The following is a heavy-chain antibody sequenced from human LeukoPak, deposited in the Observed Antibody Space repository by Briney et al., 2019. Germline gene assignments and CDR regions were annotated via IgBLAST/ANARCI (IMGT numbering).Heavy chain of an antibody. J-gene: IGHJ6*03. CDR2: ISAYNGNT. D-gene: IGHD3-10*01. V-gene: IGHV1-18*01. Sequence: ASVKVSCKASGYTFTSYGISWVRQAPGQGLEWMGWISAYNGNTNYAQKLQGRVTMTTDTSTSTAYMELRSLRSDDTAVYYCARDITMVRGVIIKDYYYYMDVWGKGTTVTVSS. CDR1: GYTFTSYG. CDR3: ARDITMVRGVIIKDYYYYMDV.